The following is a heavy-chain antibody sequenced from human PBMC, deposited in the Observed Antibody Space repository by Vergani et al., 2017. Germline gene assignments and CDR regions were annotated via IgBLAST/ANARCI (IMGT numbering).Heavy chain of an antibody. V-gene: IGHV4-39*01. Sequence: QLQLQESGPGLVKPSETLSLTCTVSGGSISIVSYYWAWIRQPPGKGLEWIGSLYYSGSTYSNPSLKSRVTISVDTSKNQFSLKLSSVTAADTAVYFCARHSARYDSSGYFDNWGQGTLVTVSS. D-gene: IGHD3-22*01. CDR1: GGSISIVSYY. CDR3: ARHSARYDSSGYFDN. CDR2: LYYSGST. J-gene: IGHJ1*01.